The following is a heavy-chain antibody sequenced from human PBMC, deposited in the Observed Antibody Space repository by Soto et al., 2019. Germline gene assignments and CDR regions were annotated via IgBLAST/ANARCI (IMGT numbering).Heavy chain of an antibody. D-gene: IGHD3-3*01. CDR1: GGSISSYY. CDR2: TFNSGST. J-gene: IGHJ6*03. Sequence: QVQLQESGPGLVKPSETLSLTCTVSGGSISSYYWSWIRQPPGKGLGGIGNTFNSGSTNYNPSLKSRVTISVDTSKNQFSLKLSSVTAADTAVYYCARNGRDFWSGYLYQGDYYYMDVWGKGTTVTVSS. V-gene: IGHV4-59*13. CDR3: ARNGRDFWSGYLYQGDYYYMDV.